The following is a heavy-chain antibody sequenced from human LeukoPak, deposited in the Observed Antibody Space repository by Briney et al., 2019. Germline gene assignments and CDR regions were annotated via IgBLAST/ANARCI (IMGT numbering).Heavy chain of an antibody. CDR3: AKDAIYGDGYWEFDY. V-gene: IGHV3-23*01. D-gene: IGHD2-21*01. CDR1: GFNFGGYF. Sequence: PGGSLRLSCEGSGFNFGGYFMSWVRQAPGKGLEWVSGVLSGGGSTYYADAVKGRFTISRDNSRSTLYLQMNSLRAEDTAVYYCAKDAIYGDGYWEFDYWGQGTLVTVSS. J-gene: IGHJ4*02. CDR2: VLSGGGST.